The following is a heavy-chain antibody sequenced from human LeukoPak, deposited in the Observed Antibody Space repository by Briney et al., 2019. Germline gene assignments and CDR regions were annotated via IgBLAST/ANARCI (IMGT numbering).Heavy chain of an antibody. V-gene: IGHV4-39*01. D-gene: IGHD1-26*01. CDR3: ARHVGSENYPRYFDY. J-gene: IGHJ4*02. CDR1: GGSISSGDYY. CDR2: IYYSGST. Sequence: SETLSLTCTVSGGSISSGDYYWGWLRQPPGKGLEWIGSIYYSGSTYYNPSLKSRLTISVDTSKNQFSLKLTSVTAADTAVYYCARHVGSENYPRYFDYWGQGTLVTVSS.